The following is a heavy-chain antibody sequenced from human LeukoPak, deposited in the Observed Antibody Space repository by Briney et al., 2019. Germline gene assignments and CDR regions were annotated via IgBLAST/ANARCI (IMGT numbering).Heavy chain of an antibody. Sequence: SETLSLTCTDSGASISSGDYYWSWIRQSPGKGLEWIGYIYYSGSTSYNPSLRSRVTISVDTSKNQFSLKLPSVTAADTAVYYCARGPNYVWGSYRYFDYWGQGTLVTVSS. V-gene: IGHV4-30-4*01. D-gene: IGHD3-16*02. CDR3: ARGPNYVWGSYRYFDY. CDR1: GASISSGDYY. CDR2: IYYSGST. J-gene: IGHJ4*02.